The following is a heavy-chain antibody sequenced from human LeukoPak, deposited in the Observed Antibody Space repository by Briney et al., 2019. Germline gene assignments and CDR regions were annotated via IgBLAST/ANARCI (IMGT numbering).Heavy chain of an antibody. V-gene: IGHV4-30-4*08. CDR2: VYYSGST. CDR3: ARALLVWFDP. CDR1: GGSISSGDYY. Sequence: PSETLSLTSTVSGGSISSGDYYWSWIRQPPGKGLEWIGYVYYSGSTYYNPSLKSRVTISVDTSKNQFSLKLSSVTAADTAVYYCARALLVWFDPWGQGTLVTVSS. D-gene: IGHD3-3*01. J-gene: IGHJ5*02.